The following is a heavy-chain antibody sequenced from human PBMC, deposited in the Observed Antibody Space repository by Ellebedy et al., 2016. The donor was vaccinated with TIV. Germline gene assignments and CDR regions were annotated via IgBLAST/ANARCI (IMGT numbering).Heavy chain of an antibody. CDR2: IYYTGTT. J-gene: IGHJ3*02. CDR1: GYSISRGYY. V-gene: IGHV4-38-2*02. CDR3: ARGPVLYNFDAFDI. Sequence: SETLSLTCTVSGYSISRGYYWGWTRQTPGKGLERSARIYYTGTTYYTPSLKIRVTISVDTSKNQFSLKLTSVTAPDTAVYYCARGPVLYNFDAFDIWGQGTVVTVSS. D-gene: IGHD1-1*01.